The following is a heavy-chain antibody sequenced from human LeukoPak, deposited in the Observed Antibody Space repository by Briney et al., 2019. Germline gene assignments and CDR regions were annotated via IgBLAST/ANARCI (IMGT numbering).Heavy chain of an antibody. D-gene: IGHD3-16*01. CDR1: GGSISNYY. Sequence: SETLSLTCPVAGGSISNYYWSWIRQPPGKGLECIGYIDDSGSTNYNPSLKSRVTISVDTSKNQFSLKLSSVTAADTAVYYCARERGDFRFVDIWGQGTMVIVSS. V-gene: IGHV4-59*01. CDR2: IDDSGST. J-gene: IGHJ3*02. CDR3: ARERGDFRFVDI.